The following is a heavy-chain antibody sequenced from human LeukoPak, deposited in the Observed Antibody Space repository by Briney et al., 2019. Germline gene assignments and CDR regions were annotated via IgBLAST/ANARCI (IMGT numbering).Heavy chain of an antibody. CDR3: AREEWWFDP. CDR1: GFTFSTSW. J-gene: IGHJ5*02. CDR2: IKQDGSET. Sequence: GGSLRLSCAASGFTFSTSWMTWVRQAPGKGLEWVANIKQDGSETYYVDSVKGRLTISRDNAKNSLYLQMNSLRAEDTAVYYCAREEWWFDPWGQGTLVTVSS. V-gene: IGHV3-7*01. D-gene: IGHD2-8*01.